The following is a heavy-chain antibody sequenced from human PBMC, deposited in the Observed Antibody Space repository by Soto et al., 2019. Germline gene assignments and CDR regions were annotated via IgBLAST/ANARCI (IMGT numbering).Heavy chain of an antibody. D-gene: IGHD2-15*01. V-gene: IGHV4-31*03. CDR2: IYYNGSP. CDR3: ARLREDCSGGSCYHNRVWYDP. Sequence: SETLSLSCTVSAGSISFGAYYWSWIRQHPGKGLEWIGYIYYNGSPYYNPSLKSRVTISVDRSKNQFSLRLSSVTAADTAVYYCARLREDCSGGSCYHNRVWYDPWGQGTLVTVSS. J-gene: IGHJ5*02. CDR1: AGSISFGAYY.